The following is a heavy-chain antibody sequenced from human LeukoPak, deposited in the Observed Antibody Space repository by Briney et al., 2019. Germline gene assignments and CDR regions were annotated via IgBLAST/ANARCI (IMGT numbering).Heavy chain of an antibody. CDR1: GGTFSSYA. J-gene: IGHJ4*02. Sequence: GSSVKVSCKASGGTFSSYAIIWVRQAPGQGLEWMGGIIPIFGTANYAQKFQGRVTITADKSTSTAYMELSSLRSEDTAVYYCARAGYSGYESDYWGQGTLVTVSS. V-gene: IGHV1-69*06. CDR2: IIPIFGTA. CDR3: ARAGYSGYESDY. D-gene: IGHD5-12*01.